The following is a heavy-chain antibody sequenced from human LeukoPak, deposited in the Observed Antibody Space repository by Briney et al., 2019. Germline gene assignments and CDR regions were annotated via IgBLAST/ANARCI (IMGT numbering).Heavy chain of an antibody. Sequence: ASETLSLTCTVSGGSISSSSYYWGWIRQPPGKGLEWIGSIYYSGSTYYNPSLKSRVTISVDTSKNQFSLKLSSVTAADTAVYYCARANSYYYYYMDVWGKGTTVTVSS. CDR3: ARANSYYYYYMDV. D-gene: IGHD1-7*01. CDR1: GGSISSSSYY. J-gene: IGHJ6*03. V-gene: IGHV4-39*07. CDR2: IYYSGST.